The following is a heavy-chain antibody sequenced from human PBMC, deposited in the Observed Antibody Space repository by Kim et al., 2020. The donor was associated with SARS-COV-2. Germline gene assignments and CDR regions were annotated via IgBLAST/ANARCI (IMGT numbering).Heavy chain of an antibody. CDR3: AKFQGYYYYYGMDV. V-gene: IGHV3-23*01. Sequence: ADSGKGRFTISRDNSKNTLYLHMNSLRAEDTAVYFCAKFQGYYYYYGMDVWGQGTTVTVSS. J-gene: IGHJ6*02.